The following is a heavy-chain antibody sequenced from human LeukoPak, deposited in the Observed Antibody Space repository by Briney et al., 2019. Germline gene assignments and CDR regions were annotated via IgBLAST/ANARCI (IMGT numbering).Heavy chain of an antibody. V-gene: IGHV4-31*03. CDR1: GGSISSSGVY. Sequence: SETLSLTCTVSGGSISSSGVYWGWIRQHPGKGLEWIGYIYYSGSTYYNPSLKSRVTISVDTSKNQFSLKLSSVTAADTAVYYCARDERPTGSKAFDIWGQGTMVTVSS. J-gene: IGHJ3*02. D-gene: IGHD5-24*01. CDR3: ARDERPTGSKAFDI. CDR2: IYYSGST.